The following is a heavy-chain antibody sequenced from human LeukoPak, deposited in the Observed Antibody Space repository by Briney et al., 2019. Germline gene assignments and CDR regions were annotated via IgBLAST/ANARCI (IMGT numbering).Heavy chain of an antibody. J-gene: IGHJ5*02. D-gene: IGHD3-10*01. CDR1: GYSISSNYY. CDR3: ARGAYYYGSGSYSQFDP. V-gene: IGHV4-4*07. Sequence: SETLSLTCTVSGYSISSNYYWSWIRQPAGKGREWIGRIYPSGSTNYNPSLNSRVTMSVDTSRNQFSLKLSSVTAADTAVYYCARGAYYYGSGSYSQFDPWGQGTLVTVSS. CDR2: IYPSGST.